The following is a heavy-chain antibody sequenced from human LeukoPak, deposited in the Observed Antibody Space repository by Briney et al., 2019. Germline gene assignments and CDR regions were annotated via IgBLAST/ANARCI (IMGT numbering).Heavy chain of an antibody. CDR2: IVVGSGNT. D-gene: IGHD3-22*01. V-gene: IGHV1-58*01. CDR3: ARDRGAHYDSRNSNWFDP. J-gene: IGHJ5*02. Sequence: SVKVSCKASGFTFTSSAVQWVRQARGQRLEWIGWIVVGSGNTNYAQKFQERVTITRDMSTSTAYMELSSLRSEDTAVYYCARDRGAHYDSRNSNWFDPWGQGTLVTVSS. CDR1: GFTFTSSA.